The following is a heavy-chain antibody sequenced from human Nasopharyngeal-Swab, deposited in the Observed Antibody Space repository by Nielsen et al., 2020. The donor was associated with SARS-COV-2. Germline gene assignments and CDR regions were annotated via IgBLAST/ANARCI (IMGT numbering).Heavy chain of an antibody. CDR2: INSDGSST. Sequence: GESLKISCAASGFTFSSYWMHWVRQAPGKGLVWVSRINSDGSSTSYADSVKGRFTISRDNAKNTLYLQMNSLRAEDTAVYYCARDDWFSLHPHVFYIWGQGTMVTVSS. J-gene: IGHJ3*02. CDR1: GFTFSSYW. D-gene: IGHD3-9*01. CDR3: ARDDWFSLHPHVFYI. V-gene: IGHV3-74*01.